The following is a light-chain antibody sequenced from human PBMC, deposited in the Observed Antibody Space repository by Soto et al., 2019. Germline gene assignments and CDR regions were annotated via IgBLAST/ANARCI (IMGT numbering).Light chain of an antibody. Sequence: QSALTQPASVSGSPGQSITISCTGTSSDVGGYNYVSWYQQHPGKAPKLMIYDVSNRPSGVSNRFSGSKSGNTASLTISGLQAEDEADYYCSSYTSSSTVLIGGGTKLTVL. V-gene: IGLV2-14*01. J-gene: IGLJ2*01. CDR1: SSDVGGYNY. CDR2: DVS. CDR3: SSYTSSSTVL.